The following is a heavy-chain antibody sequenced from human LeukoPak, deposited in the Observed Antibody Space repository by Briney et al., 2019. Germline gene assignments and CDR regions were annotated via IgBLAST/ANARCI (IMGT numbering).Heavy chain of an antibody. CDR3: ARQWCNGGSCYGAS. CDR1: GDLVSSESAA. CDR2: TYYRSKWYN. Sequence: QTPSDPRALSGDLVSSESAAWNWIRQSPSRGLEWLGRTYYRSKWYNDYAVSLKSRITVNPDTSKNQFSLQLYSVTPEDTAVYYCARQWCNGGSCYGASWGEGSLVTVSS. V-gene: IGHV6-1*01. D-gene: IGHD2-15*01. J-gene: IGHJ5*02.